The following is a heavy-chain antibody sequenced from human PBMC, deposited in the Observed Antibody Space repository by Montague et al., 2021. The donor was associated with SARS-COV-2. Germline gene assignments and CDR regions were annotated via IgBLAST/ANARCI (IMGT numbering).Heavy chain of an antibody. V-gene: IGHV3-48*03. Sequence: SLRLSCAASGFTFSTYEMNWVRQAPGKGLQWVSYISSSGSTIYYADSVQGRFTISRDNAKNSLYLQMNNLRAEDTAFYYCTKDLELVFVPDVMDYWGQGTLVIVSS. CDR2: ISSSGSTI. D-gene: IGHD2-2*01. CDR3: TKDLELVFVPDVMDY. CDR1: GFTFSTYE. J-gene: IGHJ4*02.